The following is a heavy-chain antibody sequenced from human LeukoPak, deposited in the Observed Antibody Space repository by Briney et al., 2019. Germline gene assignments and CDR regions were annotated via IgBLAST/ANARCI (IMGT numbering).Heavy chain of an antibody. J-gene: IGHJ3*02. CDR1: GGSISSSSYY. CDR3: ASFPVAGIANNDAFDI. CDR2: IYYSGST. V-gene: IGHV4-39*01. Sequence: SETLSLTCTVSGGSISSSSYYWGWIRQPPGKGLEWIGSIYYSGSTYYNPSLKSRVTISVDTSKNQFSLKLSSVPAADTAVYYCASFPVAGIANNDAFDIWGQGTMVTVSS. D-gene: IGHD6-19*01.